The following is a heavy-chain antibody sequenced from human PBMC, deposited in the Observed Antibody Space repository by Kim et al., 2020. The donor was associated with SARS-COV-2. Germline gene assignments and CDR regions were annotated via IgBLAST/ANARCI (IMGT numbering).Heavy chain of an antibody. Sequence: ASVKVSCKASGYTFTSYGISWVRQAPGQGLEWMGWISAYNGNTNYAQKLQGRVTMTTDTSTSTAYMELRSLRSDDTAVYYCARDQSYYDSSGAVDYWGQGTLVTVSS. J-gene: IGHJ4*02. CDR1: GYTFTSYG. CDR2: ISAYNGNT. V-gene: IGHV1-18*01. CDR3: ARDQSYYDSSGAVDY. D-gene: IGHD3-22*01.